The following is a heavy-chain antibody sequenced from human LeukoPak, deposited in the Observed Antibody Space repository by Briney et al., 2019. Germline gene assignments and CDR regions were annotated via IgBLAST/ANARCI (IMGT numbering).Heavy chain of an antibody. CDR3: ARGRPGEGVDV. CDR2: ISNSGRTI. D-gene: IGHD4-17*01. V-gene: IGHV3-11*01. Sequence: GGSLRLSCAASGFTFSDYYMSWIRLAPGKGLEWVSYISNSGRTIYYIDSVKGRSTISRDNAKNSLHLQMSSLRAEDTAVYYCARGRPGEGVDVWGLGTTVTVSS. CDR1: GFTFSDYY. J-gene: IGHJ6*02.